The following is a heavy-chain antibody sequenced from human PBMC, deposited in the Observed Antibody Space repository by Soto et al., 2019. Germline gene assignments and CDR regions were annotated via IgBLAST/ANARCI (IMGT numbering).Heavy chain of an antibody. Sequence: SETLSLTCAVSGGSVSTGNWWGWVRQPPGRGLEWIGEVFHTGSTSYNPSLKSRVTLSVDKSKNQFSLKLSSLTAADTAVYYCVRLYCRGGACPYYYYYTMDVWGQGTTVTVSS. CDR1: GGSVSTGNW. CDR3: VRLYCRGGACPYYYYYTMDV. V-gene: IGHV4-4*02. CDR2: VFHTGST. J-gene: IGHJ6*02. D-gene: IGHD2-15*01.